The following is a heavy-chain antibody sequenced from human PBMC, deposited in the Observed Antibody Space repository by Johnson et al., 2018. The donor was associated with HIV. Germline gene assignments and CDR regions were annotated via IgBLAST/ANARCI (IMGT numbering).Heavy chain of an antibody. CDR3: ARAGIVGDQRDAFDI. CDR2: ISGGGGTT. V-gene: IGHV3-23*04. D-gene: IGHD1-26*01. Sequence: MQLVESGGGLVQPGGSLRLSCAASGFSLSVYAMTWVRQAPGKGLEWVSTISGGGGTTNYADSVKGRFTISRDNSKNTLYLQMNSLRAEDTAVYYCARAGIVGDQRDAFDIWGQGTMVTVSS. CDR1: GFSLSVYA. J-gene: IGHJ3*02.